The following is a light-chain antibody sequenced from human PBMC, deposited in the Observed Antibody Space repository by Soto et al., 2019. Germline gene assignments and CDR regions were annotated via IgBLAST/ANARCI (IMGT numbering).Light chain of an antibody. J-gene: IGLJ1*01. Sequence: QSVLTQPASVSGSPGPSVTISCTGTSSDVGSYNCVSWYQQPPGTAPKLMFYEVTNRPSGVPDRFSGSKSGNTASLTISGLQAEDEADYYCRYSTSSSTYVFGAGTQVTVL. CDR3: RYSTSSSTYV. CDR2: EVT. V-gene: IGLV2-18*01. CDR1: SSDVGSYNC.